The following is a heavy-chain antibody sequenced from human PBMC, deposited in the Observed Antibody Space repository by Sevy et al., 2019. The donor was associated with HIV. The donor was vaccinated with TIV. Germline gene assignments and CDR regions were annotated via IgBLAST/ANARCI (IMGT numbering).Heavy chain of an antibody. D-gene: IGHD5-12*01. Sequence: GGSLRLSCAASGFSFSSYWMRWVRQAPGKGLEWVANIKQDGSGKYYVDSVKGRFTISRDDAKNSRCLQMNSLRVEDTAVYYCARVGSAPKEDSGYEDALDIWGQGTMVTVSS. CDR3: ARVGSAPKEDSGYEDALDI. CDR2: IKQDGSGK. J-gene: IGHJ3*02. V-gene: IGHV3-7*01. CDR1: GFSFSSYW.